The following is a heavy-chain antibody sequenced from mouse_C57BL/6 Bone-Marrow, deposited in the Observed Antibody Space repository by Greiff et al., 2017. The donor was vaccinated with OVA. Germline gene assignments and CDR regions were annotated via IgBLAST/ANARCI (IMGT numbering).Heavy chain of an antibody. J-gene: IGHJ3*01. Sequence: DVQLQESGGDLVKPGGSLKLSCAASGFTFSSYGMSWVRQTPDKRLEWVATISSGGSYTYYPDSVKGRFTISRDNAKNTLYLQMSSLKSEDTAMDDCARHEIAWFAYWGQGTLVTVSA. CDR3: ARHEIAWFAY. V-gene: IGHV5-6*01. CDR2: ISSGGSYT. CDR1: GFTFSSYG.